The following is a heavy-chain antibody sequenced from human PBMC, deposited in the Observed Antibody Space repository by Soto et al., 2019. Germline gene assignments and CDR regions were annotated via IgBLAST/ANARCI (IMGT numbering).Heavy chain of an antibody. CDR2: IIPIFGTA. CDR3: ARDLTPLGISGTTPLDY. J-gene: IGHJ4*02. V-gene: IGHV1-69*12. Sequence: QVQLVQSGAEVKKPGSSVKVSCKASGGTFSSYAISWVRQAPGQGLEWMGGIIPIFGTANYAQKCQGRVTINADESTSTVDMELSSVRSEDTAVYYCARDLTPLGISGTTPLDYWGQGTLVTVSS. CDR1: GGTFSSYA. D-gene: IGHD1-7*01.